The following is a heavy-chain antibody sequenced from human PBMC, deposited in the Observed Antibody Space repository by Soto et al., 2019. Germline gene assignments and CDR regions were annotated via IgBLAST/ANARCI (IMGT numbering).Heavy chain of an antibody. J-gene: IGHJ6*02. Sequence: ASVKVSCKASGYTFTSYGISWVRQAPGQGLEWMGWISAYNGNTNYAQKLQGRVTMTTDTSTSTAYMELRSLRSDDTAVYYCARGYCSGGSCYSLGEYYYYGMDVWGQGTTLTVSS. CDR1: GYTFTSYG. CDR3: ARGYCSGGSCYSLGEYYYYGMDV. V-gene: IGHV1-18*01. CDR2: ISAYNGNT. D-gene: IGHD2-15*01.